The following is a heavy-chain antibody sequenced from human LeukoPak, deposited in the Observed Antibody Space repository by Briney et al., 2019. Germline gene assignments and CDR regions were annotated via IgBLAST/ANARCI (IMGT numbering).Heavy chain of an antibody. CDR1: GYTFTSYA. V-gene: IGHV1-3*01. D-gene: IGHD3-22*01. CDR3: AREERYYYDSSGYDY. Sequence: VSVKVSCKASGYTFTSYAMHWVRQAPGQRLEWMGWINAGNGNTKYSQKFQGRVTITRDTSASTAYMELSSLRSEDTAVYYCAREERYYYDSSGYDYWGQGTLVTVSS. CDR2: INAGNGNT. J-gene: IGHJ4*02.